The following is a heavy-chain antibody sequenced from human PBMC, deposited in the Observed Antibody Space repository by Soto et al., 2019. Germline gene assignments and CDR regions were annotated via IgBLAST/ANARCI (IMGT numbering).Heavy chain of an antibody. D-gene: IGHD2-15*01. CDR1: GFTCSRDA. CDR2: ISGSGGST. CDR3: AKGSPTGPNKLGYCSGGSCYYFDY. V-gene: IGHV3-23*01. J-gene: IGHJ4*02. Sequence: GGSLRLSCAASGFTCSRDAMSWVRQAPGKGLEWVSAISGSGGSTYYADSVKGRFTISRDNSKNTLYLQMSSLRAEDTAVYYCAKGSPTGPNKLGYCSGGSCYYFDYWGQGTLVTAPQ.